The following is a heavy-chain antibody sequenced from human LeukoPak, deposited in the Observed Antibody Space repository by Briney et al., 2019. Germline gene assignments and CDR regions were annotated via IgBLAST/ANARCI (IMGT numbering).Heavy chain of an antibody. D-gene: IGHD6-19*01. CDR2: INTNTGNP. CDR1: GYTLTSYA. Sequence: ASVKVSCKASGYTLTSYAMNWVRQAPGQGREWMGWINTNTGNPTYAQGFTGRFVFSLDTSVSTAYLQISSLKAGDTAVYYCARDGGVVAGQVWFDYWGQGTLVTVSS. CDR3: ARDGGVVAGQVWFDY. V-gene: IGHV7-4-1*02. J-gene: IGHJ4*02.